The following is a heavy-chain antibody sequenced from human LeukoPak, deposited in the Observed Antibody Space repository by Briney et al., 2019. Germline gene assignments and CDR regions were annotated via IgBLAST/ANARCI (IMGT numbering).Heavy chain of an antibody. CDR1: GGSFSGYY. V-gene: IGHV4-34*01. Sequence: PSETLSLTCAVYGGSFSGYYWSWIRQPPGKGLEWIGEINHSGSTNYNPSLKSRVTISVDTSKNQFSLKLSSVTAADTAVYYCARGAHFLRSSSLWTRPIDYWGQGTLVTVSS. J-gene: IGHJ4*02. CDR2: INHSGST. D-gene: IGHD6-13*01. CDR3: ARGAHFLRSSSLWTRPIDY.